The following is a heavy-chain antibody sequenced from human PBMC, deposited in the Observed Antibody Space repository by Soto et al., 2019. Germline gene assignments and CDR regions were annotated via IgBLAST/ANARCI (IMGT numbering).Heavy chain of an antibody. D-gene: IGHD3-22*01. CDR2: INHSGST. V-gene: IGHV4-34*01. J-gene: IGHJ3*02. CDR3: GRVSLPLSGLYREDSSGYSQNDFDM. Sequence: PSETLSLTCAVYGGSFSGYYWSWIRQPPGKALEWIGEINHSGSTNYNPSLKSRVTISVDTSKNQFSLKLSSVTAADTAVYYCGRVSLPLSGLYREDSSGYSQNDFDMWGQGTMVTVS. CDR1: GGSFSGYY.